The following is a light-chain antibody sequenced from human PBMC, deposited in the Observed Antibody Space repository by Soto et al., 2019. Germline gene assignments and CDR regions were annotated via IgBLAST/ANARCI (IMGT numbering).Light chain of an antibody. J-gene: IGLJ2*01. V-gene: IGLV2-14*01. Sequence: QSALTQPASVSGSPGQSITISCTGTSSDVGGYHLVSWYQQHPGKAPKLIIYEVTNRPSGVSNRFSGSKSGNTASLTISGLQAEDEADYYCTSYTSSTTLVFGGGTKVTVL. CDR3: TSYTSSTTLV. CDR1: SSDVGGYHL. CDR2: EVT.